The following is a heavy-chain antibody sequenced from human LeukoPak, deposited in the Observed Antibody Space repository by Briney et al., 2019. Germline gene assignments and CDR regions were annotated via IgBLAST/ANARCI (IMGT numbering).Heavy chain of an antibody. V-gene: IGHV4-39*02. J-gene: IGHJ3*02. CDR1: GGSISSSYYY. CDR3: ARDGIAAAGTDAFDI. CDR2: IYYSGST. Sequence: SEALSLTCTVSGGSISSSYYYWGWIRQPPGKGLEWIGSIYYSGSTYYNPSLKSRVTISVDTSKNQFSLKLRSVTAADTAVYYCARDGIAAAGTDAFDIWGQGTMVTVSS. D-gene: IGHD6-13*01.